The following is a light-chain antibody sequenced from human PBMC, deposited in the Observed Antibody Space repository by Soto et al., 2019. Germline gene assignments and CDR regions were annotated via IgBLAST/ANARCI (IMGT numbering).Light chain of an antibody. Sequence: EIVLTQSPGTLSLSPGERATLSCRASQSVSSYFAWYQQKPGQAPRLLIYDASNRATGIPARFSGSGSGTDFTLTISSLEPEDFAVYYCQQRSNWPLTFGGGTKVDI. V-gene: IGKV3-11*01. J-gene: IGKJ4*01. CDR2: DAS. CDR1: QSVSSY. CDR3: QQRSNWPLT.